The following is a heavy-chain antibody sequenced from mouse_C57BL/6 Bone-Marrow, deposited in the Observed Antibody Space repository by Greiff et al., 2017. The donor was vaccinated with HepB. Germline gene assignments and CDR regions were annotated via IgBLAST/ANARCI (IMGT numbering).Heavy chain of an antibody. CDR1: GYSITSGYY. Sequence: EVKLQESGPGLVKPSQSLSLTCSVTGYSITSGYYWNWIRQFPGNKLEWMGYICYDGSNNYNPSLKNRISITRDTSKNQFFLKLNSVTTEDTATYYCGGFAYWGQGTLVTVSA. CDR2: ICYDGSN. V-gene: IGHV3-6*01. CDR3: GGFAY. J-gene: IGHJ3*01.